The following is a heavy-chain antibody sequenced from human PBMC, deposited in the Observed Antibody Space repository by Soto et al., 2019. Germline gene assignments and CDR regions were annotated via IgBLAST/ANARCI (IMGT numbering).Heavy chain of an antibody. CDR3: ARGWYFYYYGMDV. J-gene: IGHJ6*04. V-gene: IGHV3-21*01. CDR1: GFTFSSYS. D-gene: IGHD6-13*01. CDR2: ISSSSSYI. Sequence: EVQLVESGGGLVKPGGSLRLSCAASGFTFSSYSMNWVRQAPGKGLEWVSSISSSSSYIYYADSVKGRFTISRDNTKNSLYLQMNCLRAEDTAVYYCARGWYFYYYGMDVWGKGTTVTVSS.